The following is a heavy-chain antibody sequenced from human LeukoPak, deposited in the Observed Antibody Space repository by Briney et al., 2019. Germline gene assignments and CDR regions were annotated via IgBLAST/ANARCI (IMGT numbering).Heavy chain of an antibody. CDR1: GGTFSSYA. CDR3: ASPSGGSRYRGWFDP. D-gene: IGHD6-13*01. CDR2: IIPILGIA. V-gene: IGHV1-69*10. J-gene: IGHJ5*02. Sequence: GASVKVSCKASGGTFSSYAISWVRQAPGQGLEWMGGIIPILGIANYAQKFQGRVTITADKSTSTAYMELSSLRSEDTAVYYCASPSGGSRYRGWFDPWGQGTLVTVSS.